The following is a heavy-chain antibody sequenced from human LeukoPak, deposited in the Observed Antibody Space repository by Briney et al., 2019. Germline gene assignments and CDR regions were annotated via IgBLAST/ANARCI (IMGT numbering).Heavy chain of an antibody. V-gene: IGHV4-39*01. J-gene: IGHJ4*02. Sequence: PSETLSLTCTVSGGSISSSSYYWGWIRQPPGKGLEWIGSIYYSGSTYYNPSLKSRVTISVDTSKNQFSLKLSSVTAADTAVYYCARLYDSSGYLFDYWGKGTLVTVSS. CDR1: GGSISSSSYY. D-gene: IGHD3-22*01. CDR2: IYYSGST. CDR3: ARLYDSSGYLFDY.